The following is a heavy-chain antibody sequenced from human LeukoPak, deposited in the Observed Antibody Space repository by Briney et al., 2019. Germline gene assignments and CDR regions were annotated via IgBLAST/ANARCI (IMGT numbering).Heavy chain of an antibody. D-gene: IGHD3-9*01. CDR1: GGSISSGGYY. V-gene: IGHV4-31*03. CDR3: ARDKEDPVITISDL. J-gene: IGHJ2*01. Sequence: SETLSLTCTVSGGSISSGGYYWSWIRQHPGKGLEWIGYIYYSGSTYYNPSLKSRVTISVDTSKDQFSLKLSSVTAADTAVYYCARDKEDPVITISDLWGRGTLVTVSS. CDR2: IYYSGST.